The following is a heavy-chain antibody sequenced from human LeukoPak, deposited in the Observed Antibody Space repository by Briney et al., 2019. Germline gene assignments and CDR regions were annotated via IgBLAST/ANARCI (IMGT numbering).Heavy chain of an antibody. CDR3: ARVSYSSGWYDGIDAFDI. Sequence: ASVKVSCKASGYTFTGYYIHWVRQAPGQGLEWMGWINPNSGGTDYAQKFQGRVTMTRDTSISTAYMELSRLRSDDTAVYYCARVSYSSGWYDGIDAFDIWGQGTMVTVSS. CDR1: GYTFTGYY. CDR2: INPNSGGT. J-gene: IGHJ3*02. D-gene: IGHD6-19*01. V-gene: IGHV1-2*02.